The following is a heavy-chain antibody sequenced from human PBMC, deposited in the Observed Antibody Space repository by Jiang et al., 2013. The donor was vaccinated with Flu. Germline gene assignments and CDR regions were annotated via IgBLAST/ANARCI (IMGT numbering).Heavy chain of an antibody. CDR3: AREAGDRXGADWYFDL. Sequence: SGPGLVKPSQTLSLTCTVSGGSISSGGYWSWIRQHPGKGLEWIGYIYYIGTTLYSPSLKSRVTISIDTSKNEFSLKMNSVTVADTAVYFCAREAGDRXGADWYFDLWGRGTLVT. D-gene: IGHD7-27*01. CDR2: IYYIGTT. V-gene: IGHV4-31*03. CDR1: GGSISSGGY. J-gene: IGHJ2*01.